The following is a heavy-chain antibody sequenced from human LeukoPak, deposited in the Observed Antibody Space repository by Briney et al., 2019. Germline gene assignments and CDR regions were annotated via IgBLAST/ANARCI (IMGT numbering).Heavy chain of an antibody. V-gene: IGHV3-23*01. D-gene: IGHD6-13*01. J-gene: IGHJ4*02. CDR3: ARLSSSWYHFDY. Sequence: PGGSLRLSCAASGFTFITYAMSWVRQAPGKGLEWVSAISDSGDNTYYSDSVRGRFTISRDNSKNTLYLQMNSLRVEDTAVYYCARLSSSWYHFDYWGQETLVSVSS. CDR1: GFTFITYA. CDR2: ISDSGDNT.